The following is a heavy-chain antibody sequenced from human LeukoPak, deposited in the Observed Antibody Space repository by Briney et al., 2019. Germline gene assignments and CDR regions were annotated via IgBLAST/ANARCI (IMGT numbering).Heavy chain of an antibody. CDR2: IYYSGST. Sequence: SDTLSLTCIVSGCSISSSSYYWGWIRQPPGKGLEWIGSIYYSGSTYYNPSLKSRVTISVDTSKNQFSLKLSSVTAADTAVYYCARDYSARGGLGPRPKWFDPCGQGTLVTVSS. V-gene: IGHV4-39*07. CDR3: ARDYSARGGLGPRPKWFDP. J-gene: IGHJ5*02. D-gene: IGHD2-21*01. CDR1: GCSISSSSYY.